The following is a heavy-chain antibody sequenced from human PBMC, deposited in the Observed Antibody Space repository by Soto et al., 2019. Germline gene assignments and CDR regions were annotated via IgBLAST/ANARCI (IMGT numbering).Heavy chain of an antibody. CDR1: DYTFITYG. D-gene: IGHD2-15*01. CDR3: ATSSYPALQGAFDI. Sequence: QGHLEQSGGEVKKPGASVQVSCRALDYTFITYGLSWVRQAPGQGLEWMRLINPYNGNTVYAQKFQGRVTMTRDTSTDTAYMELLSLRFNDTAVYYCATSSYPALQGAFDIWGHGTMVTVSS. V-gene: IGHV1-18*04. CDR2: INPYNGNT. J-gene: IGHJ3*02.